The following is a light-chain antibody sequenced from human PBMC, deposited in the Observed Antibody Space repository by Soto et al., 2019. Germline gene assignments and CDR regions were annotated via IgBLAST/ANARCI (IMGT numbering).Light chain of an antibody. V-gene: IGLV1-47*01. J-gene: IGLJ1*01. CDR3: AKWDHSLRVYV. Sequence: QSVLPQPPSASGTPGQRVTISCSTSNSRSGSNYVYWYQQLPGTAPKLLIYRNDQRPSGVPDRFSGSKSGTSASLAISGLRSEDEADYYCAKWDHSLRVYVFGTGTQLTVL. CDR2: RND. CDR1: NSRSGSNY.